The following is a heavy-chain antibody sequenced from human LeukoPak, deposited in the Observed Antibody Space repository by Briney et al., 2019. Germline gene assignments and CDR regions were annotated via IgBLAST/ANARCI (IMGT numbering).Heavy chain of an antibody. CDR1: GYTFTGYY. D-gene: IGHD1-26*01. CDR3: ARNTGHRLVGTTNYFDY. Sequence: ASVKVSCKASGYTFTGYYMHWVRQAPGQGLEWMGWINPNSGGTNYAQKFQGRVTMTTDTSTSTTYMELRSLRSDDTAVYYCARNTGHRLVGTTNYFDYWGQGTLVTVSS. CDR2: INPNSGGT. J-gene: IGHJ4*02. V-gene: IGHV1-2*02.